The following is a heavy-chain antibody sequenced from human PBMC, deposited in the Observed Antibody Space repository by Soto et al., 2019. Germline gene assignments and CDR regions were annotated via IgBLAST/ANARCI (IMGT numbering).Heavy chain of an antibody. D-gene: IGHD6-19*01. J-gene: IGHJ4*02. Sequence: QVQLVESGGGVVQPGRSLRLSCAASGFTFSSYGMHWVRQAPGKGLEWVAVIWYDGSNKYYADSVKGRFTISRDNSENTLYLQMNSLSAEDTAVYYCARDCAGYSSGWYQRGGFDYWGQGTLVTVSS. CDR1: GFTFSSYG. CDR2: IWYDGSNK. V-gene: IGHV3-33*01. CDR3: ARDCAGYSSGWYQRGGFDY.